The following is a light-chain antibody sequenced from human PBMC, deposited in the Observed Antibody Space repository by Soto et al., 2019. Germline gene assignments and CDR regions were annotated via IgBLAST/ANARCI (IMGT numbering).Light chain of an antibody. CDR1: QSVSSN. CDR3: QHCNDWSA. J-gene: IGKJ5*01. V-gene: IGKV3-15*01. Sequence: EIVMTQSPDTLSVSPGEIATLSCRSSQSVSSNFAWYQQKPGQPPRLLIYGASTRATGVPSRFSGSGYGRDFPITIRSLQSEDFAVYYCQHCNDWSAFSQGTRLVIK. CDR2: GAS.